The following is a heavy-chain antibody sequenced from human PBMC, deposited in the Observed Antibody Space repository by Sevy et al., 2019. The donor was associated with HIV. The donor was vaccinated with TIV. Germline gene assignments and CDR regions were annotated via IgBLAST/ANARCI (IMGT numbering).Heavy chain of an antibody. D-gene: IGHD3-9*01. J-gene: IGHJ4*02. CDR2: ITSSASTT. CDR3: TKDAGWPL. CDR1: GFLFGTHA. Sequence: GGSLRLSCAASGFLFGTHAMSWVRQAPGKGLEWVSGITSSASTTYYADSVKGRFTISRDNSKNTLYLQMNNLRAEDTAVYHCTKDAGWPLWGQGTLVTVSS. V-gene: IGHV3-23*01.